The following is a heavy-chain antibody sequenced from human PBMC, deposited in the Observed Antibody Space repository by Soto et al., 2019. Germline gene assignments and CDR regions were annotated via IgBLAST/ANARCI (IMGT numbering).Heavy chain of an antibody. CDR1: GGSISSGDYY. J-gene: IGHJ4*02. CDR2: IYYSGST. CDR3: ARDNANSGYDELFDY. V-gene: IGHV4-30-4*01. D-gene: IGHD5-12*01. Sequence: PSETLSLTCTVSGGSISSGDYYWSWIRQPPGKGLEWIGYIYYSGSTYYNPSLKSRVTISVDTSKNQFSLKLSSVTAADTAVYYCARDNANSGYDELFDYWGQGTLVTVSS.